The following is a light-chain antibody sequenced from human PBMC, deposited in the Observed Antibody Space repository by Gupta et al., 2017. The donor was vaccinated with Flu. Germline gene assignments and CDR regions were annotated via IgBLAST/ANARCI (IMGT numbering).Light chain of an antibody. CDR1: SSNIGAGYD. V-gene: IGLV1-40*01. CDR2: GNS. CDR3: QSYDSSLSGWV. J-gene: IGLJ3*02. Sequence: QSVLTQPSSVSGAPGQRVTISCTGSSSNIGAGYDVHWYQQLPGTAPKLLIYGNSNRPSGVPDRFSGSKSGTSASLAITGLQAEDEADYYYQSYDSSLSGWVFGGGTKLTVL.